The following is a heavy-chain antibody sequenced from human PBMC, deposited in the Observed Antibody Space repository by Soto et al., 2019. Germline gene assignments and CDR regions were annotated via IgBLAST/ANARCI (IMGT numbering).Heavy chain of an antibody. CDR2: ISYDGSNK. J-gene: IGHJ6*04. V-gene: IGHV3-30*18. D-gene: IGHD3-3*01. CDR3: AKGGPQSITIFGVVPLYYYGMDV. CDR1: GFTFSSYG. Sequence: QVQLVESGGGVVQPGRSLRLSCAASGFTFSSYGMHWVRQAPGKGLEWVAVISYDGSNKYYADSVKGRFTISRDNSKKGLDLQLNSLRAEDTAVYYCAKGGPQSITIFGVVPLYYYGMDVLGEGITVTVSS.